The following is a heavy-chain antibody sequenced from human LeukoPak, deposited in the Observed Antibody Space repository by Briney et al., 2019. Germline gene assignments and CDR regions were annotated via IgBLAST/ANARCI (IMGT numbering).Heavy chain of an antibody. V-gene: IGHV4-34*01. D-gene: IGHD2-21*02. CDR1: GGSFSVYY. Sequence: TSETLSLTCAVYGGSFSVYYWSWIRQPPGKGLEWIGEINHSGSTNYNPSLKSRVTISVDTSKNQFSLKLSSVTAADTAVYYCARGVVVTAILAYWGQGTLVTVSS. J-gene: IGHJ4*02. CDR3: ARGVVVTAILAY. CDR2: INHSGST.